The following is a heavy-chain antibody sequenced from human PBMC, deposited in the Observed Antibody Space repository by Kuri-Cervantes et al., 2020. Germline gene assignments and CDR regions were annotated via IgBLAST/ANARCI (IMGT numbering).Heavy chain of an antibody. V-gene: IGHV1-3*01. D-gene: IGHD5-12*01. CDR2: INAGNGNT. CDR1: GYTFTSYY. CDR3: ARHIVATTHFDY. Sequence: ASVKVSCKASGYTFTSYYMHWVRQAPGQRLEWMGWINAGNGNTKYSQKFQGRVTITRDTSASTAYMELSSLRSEDTAVYYCARHIVATTHFDYWGQGTLVTVSS. J-gene: IGHJ4*02.